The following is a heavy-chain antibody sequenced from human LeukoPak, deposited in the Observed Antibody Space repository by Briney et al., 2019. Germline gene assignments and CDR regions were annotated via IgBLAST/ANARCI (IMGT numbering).Heavy chain of an antibody. D-gene: IGHD3-10*01. CDR2: IYYSGST. CDR1: GGSISSSSYY. Sequence: SETLSLTCAVSGGSISSSSYYWGWIRQPPGKGLEWIGSIYYSGSTYYNPSLKSRVTISVDTSKNQFSLKLSSVTAADTAVYYCARQVRVRGSGSYSYYYYMDVWGKGTTVTISS. V-gene: IGHV4-39*01. CDR3: ARQVRVRGSGSYSYYYYMDV. J-gene: IGHJ6*03.